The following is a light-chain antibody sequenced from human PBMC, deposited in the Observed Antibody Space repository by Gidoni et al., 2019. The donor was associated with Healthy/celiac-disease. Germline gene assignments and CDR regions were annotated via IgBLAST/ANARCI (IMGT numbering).Light chain of an antibody. CDR2: AAA. Sequence: DIQMTPTPSSRSASVGDRVTITCRASQSISSYLNWYQQKPGKAPKLRIYAAASLQSGVPSRFSGSGSGTDFTLTISSLQPEDFATYYCQQSYSTSWTFGHGTKVEIK. CDR3: QQSYSTSWT. CDR1: QSISSY. V-gene: IGKV1-39*01. J-gene: IGKJ1*01.